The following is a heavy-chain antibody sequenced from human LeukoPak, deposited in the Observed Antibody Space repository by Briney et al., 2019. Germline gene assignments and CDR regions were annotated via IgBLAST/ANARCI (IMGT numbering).Heavy chain of an antibody. V-gene: IGHV4-59*08. J-gene: IGHJ4*02. D-gene: IGHD3-10*01. CDR1: GGSVNLYY. Sequence: SDTLSLTCTVSGGSVNLYYWSWIRQPPGKGLEWIGYIYYSGRADYNPSLGSRVAIAVDESKNHFSLKLSSVTAADTAVYYCARVKGRYGSGSYYKDRAFDYWGQGTLVTVSS. CDR2: IYYSGRA. CDR3: ARVKGRYGSGSYYKDRAFDY.